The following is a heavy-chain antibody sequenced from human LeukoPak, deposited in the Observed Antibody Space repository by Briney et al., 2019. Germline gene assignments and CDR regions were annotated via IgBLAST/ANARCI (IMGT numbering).Heavy chain of an antibody. J-gene: IGHJ4*02. V-gene: IGHV4-34*01. Sequence: LRLSCAASGFTFSSYEMNWIRQPPGKGLEWIGEINHSGSTNYNPSLKSRVTISVDTSKNQFSLKLSSVTAADTAVYYCARDPDPIAAAGPLDYWGQGTLVTVSS. D-gene: IGHD6-13*01. CDR2: INHSGST. CDR1: GFTFSSYE. CDR3: ARDPDPIAAAGPLDY.